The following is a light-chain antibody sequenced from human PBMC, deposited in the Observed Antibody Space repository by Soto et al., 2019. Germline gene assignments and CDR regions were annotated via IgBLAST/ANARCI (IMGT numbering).Light chain of an antibody. CDR2: DNN. V-gene: IGLV1-51*01. Sequence: QSVLTQPPSVSAAPGQKVTISCSESSSNIGNNYVSWYQQLPGTAPKLLIYDNNKRPSGIPDRFSGSKSGTSATLGITGLQTGDEADYYCGTWDSSLSAVLFGGGTKLTVL. J-gene: IGLJ2*01. CDR1: SSNIGNNY. CDR3: GTWDSSLSAVL.